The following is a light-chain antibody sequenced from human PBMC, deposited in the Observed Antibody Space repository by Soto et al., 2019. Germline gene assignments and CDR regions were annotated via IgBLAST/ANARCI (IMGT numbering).Light chain of an antibody. CDR1: QSVTSDF. CDR2: GAS. V-gene: IGKV3-20*01. Sequence: EIVLTQSPGTLSLSPGERATLSCRASQSVTSDFLAWYQQKPGQAPRLLIYGASTRAASVPDRFSGSGSGPDFTLTITRLEPEDFAVYYCQHYGRSSLMFTFGQGTKL. CDR3: QHYGRSSLMFT. J-gene: IGKJ2*01.